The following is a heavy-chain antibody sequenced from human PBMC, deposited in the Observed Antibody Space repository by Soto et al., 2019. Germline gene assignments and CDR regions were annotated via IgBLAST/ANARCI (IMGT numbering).Heavy chain of an antibody. Sequence: QVQLQESGPGLLKPSQTLSLTCTVSGGSISSGGYYWSWIRQHPGKGREWIGYIYYSGSTYYNPSLKSRVTISVDTSKNQFSLKLSSVTAADTAVYYCARDRCSSTSCYTGGNWFDPWGQGTLVTVSS. V-gene: IGHV4-31*03. D-gene: IGHD2-2*02. CDR3: ARDRCSSTSCYTGGNWFDP. CDR2: IYYSGST. CDR1: GGSISSGGYY. J-gene: IGHJ5*02.